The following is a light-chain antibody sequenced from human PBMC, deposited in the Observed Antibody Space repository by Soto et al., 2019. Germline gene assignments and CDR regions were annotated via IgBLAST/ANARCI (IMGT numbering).Light chain of an antibody. CDR1: QSVRSD. V-gene: IGKV3-15*01. J-gene: IGKJ1*01. CDR3: QQYYIRPT. Sequence: EIVLTQSPGTLSVSPGERATLSFRASQSVRSDLAWYQQKPGQAPRLLIYGASTRATGIPARFSGSGSGTEFTLTISSLQSEDFAVYYCQQYYIRPTFGQGTKVDIK. CDR2: GAS.